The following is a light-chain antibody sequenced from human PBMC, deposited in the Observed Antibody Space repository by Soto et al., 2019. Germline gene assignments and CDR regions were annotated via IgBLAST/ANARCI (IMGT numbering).Light chain of an antibody. CDR1: QPISAW. V-gene: IGKV1-5*01. J-gene: IGKJ1*01. CDR3: HQYNYYRPT. CDR2: DAS. Sequence: IQVTQSPSTLSASVGDRVTITCRASQPISAWLAWYQEKPGKAPKLLIYDASSLEGGVPSRFSGSGSGTEFTLTISSLQPDDFATYYCHQYNYYRPTFGQGTKVDI.